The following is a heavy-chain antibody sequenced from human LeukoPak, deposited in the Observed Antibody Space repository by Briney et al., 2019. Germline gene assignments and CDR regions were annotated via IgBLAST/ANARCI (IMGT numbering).Heavy chain of an antibody. Sequence: GRSLRLSCAASGFTFDDYAMHWVRQAPGKGLEWVSGISWNSGSIGYADSVKGRFTISRDNAKNSLYLQMNSLRAEDTAVYYCARPAAAIPPYWGQGTLVTVSS. J-gene: IGHJ4*02. D-gene: IGHD6-13*01. V-gene: IGHV3-9*01. CDR1: GFTFDDYA. CDR2: ISWNSGSI. CDR3: ARPAAAIPPY.